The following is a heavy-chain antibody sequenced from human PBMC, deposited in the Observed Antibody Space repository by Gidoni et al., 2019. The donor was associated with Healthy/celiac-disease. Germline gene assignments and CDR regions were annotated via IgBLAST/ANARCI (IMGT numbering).Heavy chain of an antibody. V-gene: IGHV4-61*01. J-gene: IGHJ4*02. Sequence: QFQLQESCPGLVNPSETLSLTFTVSVGSVSSGSYYLSWIRLPPGKGLEWIGYIYYSGSTNYNPSRKSRVTISVDTSKNQFSLKLSSVTAADTAVYYCARGRADYYDSSGYSDWGQGTLVTVSS. CDR2: IYYSGST. D-gene: IGHD3-22*01. CDR1: VGSVSSGSYY. CDR3: ARGRADYYDSSGYSD.